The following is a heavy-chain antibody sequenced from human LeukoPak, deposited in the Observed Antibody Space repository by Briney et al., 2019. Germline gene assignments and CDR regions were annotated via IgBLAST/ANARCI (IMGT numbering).Heavy chain of an antibody. CDR2: ISSSRSHI. CDR1: GFTFSSYS. V-gene: IGHV3-21*01. D-gene: IGHD3-9*01. J-gene: IGHJ4*02. CDR3: ARDGSGILTGYSPLDY. Sequence: GGSLRLSCAASGFTFSSYSMNCVRQAPGKGLEWVSSISSSRSHIYYADSVKGRFTISRDNAKNSLYLQMNSLRAEDTAVYYCARDGSGILTGYSPLDYWGQGTLVTVSS.